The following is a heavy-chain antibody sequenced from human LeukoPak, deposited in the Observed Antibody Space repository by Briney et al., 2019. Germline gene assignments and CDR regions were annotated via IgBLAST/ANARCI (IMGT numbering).Heavy chain of an antibody. Sequence: GGSLRLSCAASGFTFSSYAMHWVRQAPGKGLEWVAVISYDGSNKYYADSVKGRFTISRDNSKNTLYLQMNSLRAEDTAVYYCARVGSSGWFDAFDIWGQGPMVTVSS. CDR1: GFTFSSYA. J-gene: IGHJ3*02. CDR3: ARVGSSGWFDAFDI. D-gene: IGHD6-19*01. V-gene: IGHV3-30-3*01. CDR2: ISYDGSNK.